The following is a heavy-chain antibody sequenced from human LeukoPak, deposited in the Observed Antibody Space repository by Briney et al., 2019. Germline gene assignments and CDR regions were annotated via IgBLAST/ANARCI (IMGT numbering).Heavy chain of an antibody. CDR3: ARGILEITMIVVVV. Sequence: ASVKVSCKASGYTFTSYGINWVRQATGQGLEWMGWMNPNSGNTGYAQKFQGRVTMTRNTSISTAYMELSSLRSEDTAVYYCARGILEITMIVVVVWGQGTLVTVSS. CDR1: GYTFTSYG. V-gene: IGHV1-8*02. D-gene: IGHD3-22*01. CDR2: MNPNSGNT. J-gene: IGHJ4*02.